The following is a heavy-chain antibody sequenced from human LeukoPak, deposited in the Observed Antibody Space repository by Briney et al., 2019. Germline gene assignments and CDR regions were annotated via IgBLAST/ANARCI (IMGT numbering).Heavy chain of an antibody. CDR2: IYYSGST. D-gene: IGHD2-15*01. CDR1: GFTFSSYG. V-gene: IGHV4-39*07. J-gene: IGHJ6*03. CDR3: ARGYCSGGSCYSYYYYNYMDV. Sequence: GSLRLSCAASGFTFSSYGMSWVRQPPGKGLEWIGSIYYSGSTYYNPSLKSRVTISVDTSKNQFSLKLSSVTAADTAVYYCARGYCSGGSCYSYYYYNYMDVWGKGTTVTVSS.